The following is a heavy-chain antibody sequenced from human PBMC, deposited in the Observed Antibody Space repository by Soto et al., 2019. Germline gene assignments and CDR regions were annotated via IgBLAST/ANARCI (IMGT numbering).Heavy chain of an antibody. J-gene: IGHJ4*02. D-gene: IGHD3-3*01. Sequence: SETLSLTCTVPGGSISSSGSCWGWVRQPPGKGLEWIVSFYYTGGTYRTYYNPSLKSRVTISVNTPKRQFSLNLRSVTAADTAVYYCASPRQGDYDFLSGYYALDYWSQGTLVTVSS. CDR2: FYYTGGT. V-gene: IGHV4-39*01. CDR3: ASPRQGDYDFLSGYYALDY. CDR1: GGSISSSGSC.